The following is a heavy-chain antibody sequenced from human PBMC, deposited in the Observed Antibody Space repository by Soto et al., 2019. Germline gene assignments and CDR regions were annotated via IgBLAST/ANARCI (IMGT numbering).Heavy chain of an antibody. CDR2: ISYDGSNK. J-gene: IGHJ6*03. Sequence: GGSLRLSCAASGFTFSSYGMHWVRQAPGKGLEWVAVISYDGSNKYYADSVKGRFTISRDNSKNTLYLQMNSLRAEDTAMYYCAKPFYEGTYYYYYYMDVWGKGTTVTVSS. CDR1: GFTFSSYG. V-gene: IGHV3-30*18. D-gene: IGHD1-1*01. CDR3: AKPFYEGTYYYYYYMDV.